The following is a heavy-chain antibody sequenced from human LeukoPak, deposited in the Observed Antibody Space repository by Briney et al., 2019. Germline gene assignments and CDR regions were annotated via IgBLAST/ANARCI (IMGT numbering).Heavy chain of an antibody. J-gene: IGHJ4*02. CDR1: GFTFTSYT. CDR2: IGNNGGGI. D-gene: IGHD7-27*01. Sequence: GGSLRLSCAASGFTFTSYTMYWVRQASGKGLEWVSIIGNNGGGIHYADSVRGRFTISRDNSKNTLYLQMTNLRVDDTALYYCAIDPNWETHNWGQGVLVTVSS. V-gene: IGHV3-23*01. CDR3: AIDPNWETHN.